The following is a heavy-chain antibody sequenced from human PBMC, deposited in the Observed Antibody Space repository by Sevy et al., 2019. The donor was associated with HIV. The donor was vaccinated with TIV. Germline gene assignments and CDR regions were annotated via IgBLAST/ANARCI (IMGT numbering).Heavy chain of an antibody. Sequence: SETLSLTCDVSGYSISSGKWWGWIRQSPGKGLEWIGFIYYRGSTYYNPSLQSRLTMSVETSKNQFSLKLRSVTAVYTAIYYCATTGPYYDYGWGTYRAFYFAHWGQGVLVTVSS. CDR3: ATTGPYYDYGWGTYRAFYFAH. CDR2: IYYRGST. J-gene: IGHJ4*02. D-gene: IGHD3-16*02. CDR1: GYSISSGKW. V-gene: IGHV4-28*01.